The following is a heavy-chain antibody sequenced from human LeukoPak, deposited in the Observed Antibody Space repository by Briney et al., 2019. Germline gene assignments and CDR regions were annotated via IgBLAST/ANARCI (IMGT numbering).Heavy chain of an antibody. D-gene: IGHD3-16*02. CDR2: IYFSGST. Sequence: SQTLSLTCTVSGGSISSGDYYWSWIRQPPGKGLEWIGYIYFSGSTYYNPSLKSRVTISVDTSKNQFSLKLSSVTAADTAVYYCARGPNYVWGCYQYFDYWGQGTLVTVSS. CDR1: GGSISSGDYY. J-gene: IGHJ4*02. V-gene: IGHV4-30-4*01. CDR3: ARGPNYVWGCYQYFDY.